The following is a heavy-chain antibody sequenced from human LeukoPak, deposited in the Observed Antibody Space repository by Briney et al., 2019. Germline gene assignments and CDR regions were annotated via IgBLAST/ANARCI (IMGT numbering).Heavy chain of an antibody. CDR1: GGSISTDY. Sequence: SETLSLTCTVSGGSISTDYWSWIRQPPGKGLEWIGDTHYSGSTNYNPSLKSRVTISVDTSKNQFSLKVNSVPAADTAMYYCARLLQSYYYDSSGYHYYGFDIWGQGTVVTVSS. J-gene: IGHJ3*02. V-gene: IGHV4-59*08. CDR2: THYSGST. D-gene: IGHD3-22*01. CDR3: ARLLQSYYYDSSGYHYYGFDI.